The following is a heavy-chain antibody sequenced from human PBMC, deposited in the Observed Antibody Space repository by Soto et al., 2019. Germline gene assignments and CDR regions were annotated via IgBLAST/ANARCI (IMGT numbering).Heavy chain of an antibody. CDR3: ARDFAMIVVAIFDY. J-gene: IGHJ4*02. D-gene: IGHD3-22*01. CDR2: INPNSGGT. V-gene: IGHV1-2*02. CDR1: GYTFTGYY. Sequence: CCKASGYTFTGYYMHWVRQAPGQGLEWMGWINPNSGGTNYAQKFQGRVTMTRDTSISTAYMELSRLRSDDTAVYYCARDFAMIVVAIFDYWGQGTLVTVSS.